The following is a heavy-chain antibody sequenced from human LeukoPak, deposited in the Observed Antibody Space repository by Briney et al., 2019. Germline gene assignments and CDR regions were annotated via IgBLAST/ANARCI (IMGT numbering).Heavy chain of an antibody. Sequence: GGSLRLSCAASGFTFSSYVMNWVRQAPGKGLEWDSGISRSGDGTYYADSVKGRFTISRDNSKNTLYLQMNGLRAEDTAVYYCAKDRDDYGDYAFDYWGQGALVTVSS. CDR3: AKDRDDYGDYAFDY. D-gene: IGHD4-17*01. J-gene: IGHJ4*02. V-gene: IGHV3-23*01. CDR2: ISRSGDGT. CDR1: GFTFSSYV.